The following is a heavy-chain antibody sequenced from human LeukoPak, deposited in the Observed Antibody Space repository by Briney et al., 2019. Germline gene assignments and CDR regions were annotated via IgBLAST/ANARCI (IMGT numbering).Heavy chain of an antibody. CDR1: GGSISTYY. D-gene: IGHD1-26*01. J-gene: IGHJ4*02. V-gene: IGHV4-59*08. CDR3: ARHGGTLGYFDN. CDR2: VYHSGTT. Sequence: ASETLSLTCTVSGGSISTYYWSWIRQPPGKGLEWIGYVYHSGTTNYNPSLKRRVTMSADTSKNQFSLKVKSVTAADTAVYYCARHGGTLGYFDNWGQGTLVTVSS.